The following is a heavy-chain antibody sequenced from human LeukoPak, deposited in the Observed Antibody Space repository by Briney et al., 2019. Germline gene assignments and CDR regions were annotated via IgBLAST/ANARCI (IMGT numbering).Heavy chain of an antibody. V-gene: IGHV1-8*03. CDR2: MNPNSGNT. CDR3: AREGGVSNYASSFDY. J-gene: IGHJ4*02. Sequence: ASVKVSCKASGYTFTSYDINWVRQATGQGLEWMGWMNPNSGNTGYAQKFQGRVTITRNTSISTAYMELSSLRSEDTAVYYCAREGGVSNYASSFDYWGQGILVTVSS. CDR1: GYTFTSYD. D-gene: IGHD4-11*01.